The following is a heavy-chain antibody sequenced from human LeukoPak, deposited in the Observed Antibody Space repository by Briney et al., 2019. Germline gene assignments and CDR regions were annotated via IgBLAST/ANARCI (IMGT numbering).Heavy chain of an antibody. CDR2: IYTSGST. CDR3: ARDGSGSSADV. CDR1: GGSISSGSYY. D-gene: IGHD6-6*01. Sequence: PSQTLSLTCTVSGGSISSGSYYWSWIRQPAGKGLEWIGRIYTSGSTNYNPSLKSRVTISVDTSKNQFSLKLSSVAAADTALYYCARDGSGSSADVWGKGTTVTVSS. J-gene: IGHJ6*04. V-gene: IGHV4-61*02.